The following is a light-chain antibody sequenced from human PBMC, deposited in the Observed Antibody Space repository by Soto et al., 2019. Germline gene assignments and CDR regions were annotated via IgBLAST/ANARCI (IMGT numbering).Light chain of an antibody. J-gene: IGLJ1*01. CDR1: SSDVGSYNY. CDR3: SSYRSSSTYV. CDR2: EVT. Sequence: QSALTQPASVSGSPGQSITISCTGTSSDVGSYNYVSWHQLHPGQAPKLMISEVTHRASRIPDRFSASKSVNTASLTISGLQAGDEADYYCSSYRSSSTYVFGTGTKLTVL. V-gene: IGLV2-14*01.